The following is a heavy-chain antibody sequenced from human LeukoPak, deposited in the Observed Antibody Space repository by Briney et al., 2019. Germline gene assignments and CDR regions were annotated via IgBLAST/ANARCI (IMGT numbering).Heavy chain of an antibody. Sequence: SETLSLTCTVSGGSISRYYWSWIRQPPGKGLEWIGYIYYSGSTNYNPSFKSRVTISVDTSKNQFSLKLSSVTAADTAVYYCARGVMATIVQFDYWGQGALVTVSS. CDR1: GGSISRYY. J-gene: IGHJ4*02. D-gene: IGHD5-24*01. CDR3: ARGVMATIVQFDY. V-gene: IGHV4-59*01. CDR2: IYYSGST.